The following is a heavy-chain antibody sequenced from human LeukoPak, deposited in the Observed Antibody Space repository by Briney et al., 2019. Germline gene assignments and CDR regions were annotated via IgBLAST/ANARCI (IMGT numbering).Heavy chain of an antibody. D-gene: IGHD5-24*01. Sequence: GGSLRLSCAASGFTVSSNYMSWVRQAPGKGLEWGSVIYSGGSTYYAASVKGRFTISRDNSKNTLYLQMNSLRAEDTAVYYCARVSGLEMATLRYWGQGTLVTVSS. V-gene: IGHV3-53*01. J-gene: IGHJ4*02. CDR2: IYSGGST. CDR3: ARVSGLEMATLRY. CDR1: GFTVSSNY.